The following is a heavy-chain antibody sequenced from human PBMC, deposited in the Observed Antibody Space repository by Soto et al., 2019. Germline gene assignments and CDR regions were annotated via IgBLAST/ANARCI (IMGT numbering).Heavy chain of an antibody. CDR2: IDWDGEK. Sequence: VSGPTLVNPTETLTLTCTFSGFSLNSNEMRVTWIRQPPGKALEWLARIDWDGEKFYSSSPRTRLTISKDSSKNQVVLTMTNMDPVDTATYYCARTTHTGTDYWGQGFLVTVSS. J-gene: IGHJ4*02. D-gene: IGHD1-1*01. CDR3: ARTTHTGTDY. CDR1: GFSLNSNEMR. V-gene: IGHV2-70*04.